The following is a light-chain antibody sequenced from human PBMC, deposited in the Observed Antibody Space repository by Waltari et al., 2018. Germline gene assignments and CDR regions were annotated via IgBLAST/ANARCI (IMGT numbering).Light chain of an antibody. V-gene: IGKV3-11*01. CDR2: DAS. CDR3: QQRSNWPSLT. Sequence: EIVLTQSPATLSLSPGDRATLSCRASPSVSSYLAWYQQKPGQAPRLLIYDASNRATGIPARFSGSGSGTDFTLTISSLEPEDFAVYYCQQRSNWPSLTFGQGTRLEIK. J-gene: IGKJ5*01. CDR1: PSVSSY.